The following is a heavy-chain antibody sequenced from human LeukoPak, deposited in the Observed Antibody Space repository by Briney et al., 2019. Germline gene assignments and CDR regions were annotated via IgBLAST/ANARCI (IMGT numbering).Heavy chain of an antibody. J-gene: IGHJ4*02. D-gene: IGHD6-19*01. CDR1: GFTFSSYE. V-gene: IGHV3-48*03. CDR3: ARFIAVAGLFDY. CDR2: ISSSGSTI. Sequence: PGGSLRLSCAASGFTFSSYEMNWVRQAPGKGLEWVSYISSSGSTIYYADSVKGRFTISRDNAKNSLYLQMNGLRAEDTAVYYCARFIAVAGLFDYWGQGTLVTVSS.